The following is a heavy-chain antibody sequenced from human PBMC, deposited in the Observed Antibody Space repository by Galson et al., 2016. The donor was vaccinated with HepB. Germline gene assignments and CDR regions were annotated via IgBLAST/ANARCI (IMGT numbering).Heavy chain of an antibody. CDR3: PRVFFSGWHNYYPSRFDP. CDR1: NASISSGSYY. Sequence: TLSLTCSLSNASISSGSYYWGWIRQHPGKGLEWIGYIRHRGSTYYSPALKSRLSMSIDESKNEISLRLASVTSAETALDFCPRVFFSGWHNYYPSRFDPWGQGILVTVSS. V-gene: IGHV4-31*03. D-gene: IGHD3-10*01. CDR2: IRHRGST. J-gene: IGHJ5*02.